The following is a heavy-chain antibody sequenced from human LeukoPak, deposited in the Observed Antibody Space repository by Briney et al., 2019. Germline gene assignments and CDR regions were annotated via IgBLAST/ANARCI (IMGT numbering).Heavy chain of an antibody. CDR2: IGTGTDT. CDR3: ARDRRADYGRNDDAFDI. CDR1: GFTFNNYD. D-gene: IGHD4-17*01. Sequence: GGSLRLSCAASGFTFNNYDMHWVRQATGKGLGWVSHIGTGTDTHYSDSVKGRFTISRENAKNSLYLQMNGLRAGDTAVYYCARDRRADYGRNDDAFDIWGQGTIVTVSS. V-gene: IGHV3-13*01. J-gene: IGHJ3*02.